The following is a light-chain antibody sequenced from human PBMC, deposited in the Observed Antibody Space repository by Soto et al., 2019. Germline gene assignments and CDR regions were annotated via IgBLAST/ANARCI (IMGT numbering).Light chain of an antibody. J-gene: IGLJ1*01. Sequence: QSALTQPASLSGSPGQSVTISCTGTSSDIGGYNYVSWYQQHPGKAPKLIIHDVTNRPSGVSDRFFGSKSGNTASLTISGLQAEAEDDYYCSSYRASSNTHYVFGTGTKLTVL. CDR3: SSYRASSNTHYV. CDR2: DVT. V-gene: IGLV2-14*03. CDR1: SSDIGGYNY.